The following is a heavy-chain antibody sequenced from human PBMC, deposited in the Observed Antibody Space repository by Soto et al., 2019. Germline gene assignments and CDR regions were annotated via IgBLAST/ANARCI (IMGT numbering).Heavy chain of an antibody. D-gene: IGHD4-4*01. V-gene: IGHV5-51*01. CDR3: ARGLSNDYYYYGMDV. J-gene: IGHJ6*02. CDR1: GYSFTSYW. Sequence: PGESLKISCKGSGYSFTSYWIGWVRQMPGKGLEWMGIIYPGDSDTRYSPSFQGQVTISADKSISTAYLQWSSLKASDTAMYYCARGLSNDYYYYGMDVWGQGTTVTVSS. CDR2: IYPGDSDT.